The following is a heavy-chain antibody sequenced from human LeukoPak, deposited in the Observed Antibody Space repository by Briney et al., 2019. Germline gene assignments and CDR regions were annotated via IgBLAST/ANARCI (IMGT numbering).Heavy chain of an antibody. J-gene: IGHJ3*02. CDR2: ISAYNGNT. CDR1: GYTFTSYG. CDR3: ARTSGSYHAYDAFDI. Sequence: GASVKVSCKASGYTFTSYGISWVRQAPGQGLEWMGWISAYNGNTNYAQKLQGRVTMTTDTSTSTAYMELRSLRSDDTAVYYCARTSGSYHAYDAFDIWGQGTMVTVSS. D-gene: IGHD1-26*01. V-gene: IGHV1-18*01.